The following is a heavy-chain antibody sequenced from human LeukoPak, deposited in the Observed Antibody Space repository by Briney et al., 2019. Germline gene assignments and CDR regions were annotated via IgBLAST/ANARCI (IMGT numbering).Heavy chain of an antibody. CDR1: GGSINNYY. CDR3: ARGVYNYGGHNWFDP. Sequence: SETLSLTCTVPGGSINNYYWSWIRQPAGKGLEWIGLSYSSGSTSYNPSLKSRVTMSVDTSKKQFSLKLSSVTAADTAVYYCARGVYNYGGHNWFDPWGQGTLVTVSS. D-gene: IGHD5-18*01. V-gene: IGHV4-4*07. J-gene: IGHJ5*02. CDR2: SYSSGST.